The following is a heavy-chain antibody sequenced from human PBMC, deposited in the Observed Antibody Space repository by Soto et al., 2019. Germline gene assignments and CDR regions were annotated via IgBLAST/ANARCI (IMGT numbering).Heavy chain of an antibody. CDR2: IYPGDSDT. CDR1: GYSFTSYW. CDR3: ARDQTDSGGYSEY. J-gene: IGHJ4*02. D-gene: IGHD3-22*01. V-gene: IGHV5-51*01. Sequence: GESLKISCKGSGYSFTSYWIGWVRQMPGKGLEWMGIIYPGDSDTRYSPSFQGQVTISADKSISTAYLQLNNLRAEDTAAYFCARDQTDSGGYSEYWGQGTLVTVSS.